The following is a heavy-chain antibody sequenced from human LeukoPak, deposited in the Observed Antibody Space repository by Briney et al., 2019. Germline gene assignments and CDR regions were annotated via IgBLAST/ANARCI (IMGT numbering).Heavy chain of an antibody. V-gene: IGHV5-51*01. Sequence: GESLQISCQGSGYSFTNYWIGWLRQLPGKGLEWMGIIYPGDSDTRYSPSFQGQVTISADKSNSTAYLQWGSLKASDTAMYYCAAYPTSPTVMYDLWGQGTLVTVSS. CDR1: GYSFTNYW. D-gene: IGHD2-8*01. CDR3: AAYPTSPTVMYDL. CDR2: IYPGDSDT. J-gene: IGHJ4*02.